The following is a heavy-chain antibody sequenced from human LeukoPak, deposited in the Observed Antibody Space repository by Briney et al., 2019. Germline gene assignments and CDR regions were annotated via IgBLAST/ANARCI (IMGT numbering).Heavy chain of an antibody. Sequence: GGSLRLSCAASGFTFSSYAMHWVRQAPGKGLEYVSAISSNGGSTYYANSVKGRFTIYRDNSKNTLFLQMGSLRAEDMAVYYCARGGSIAARPIDYWGQGTLVTVSS. CDR2: ISSNGGST. V-gene: IGHV3-64*01. J-gene: IGHJ4*02. D-gene: IGHD6-6*01. CDR3: ARGGSIAARPIDY. CDR1: GFTFSSYA.